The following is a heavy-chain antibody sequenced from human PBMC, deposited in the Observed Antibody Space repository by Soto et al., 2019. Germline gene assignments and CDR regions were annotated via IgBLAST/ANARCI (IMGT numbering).Heavy chain of an antibody. CDR2: LIPMFGTT. Sequence: SVKVSCKASWLPFTDYIFGWVRQAPGQGLEWMGGLIPMFGTTKYAQKFQHRVTISADVSTGTAYMELTGLRFDDTAVYYRAGGRDQPPVGLYFETWGEGTRVTVSS. CDR1: WLPFTDYI. J-gene: IGHJ4*02. D-gene: IGHD1-26*01. CDR3: AGGRDQPPVGLYFET. V-gene: IGHV1-69*13.